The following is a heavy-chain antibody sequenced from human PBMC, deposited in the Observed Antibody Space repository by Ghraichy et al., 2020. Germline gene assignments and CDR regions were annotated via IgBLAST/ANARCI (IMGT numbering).Heavy chain of an antibody. Sequence: GGSLRLSCAASGFTFSSYAMSWVRQAPGKGLEWVSAISGSGGSTYYADSVKGRFTISRDNSKNTLYLQMNSLIVEDTAVYYCASGLGSTHYYFGMDVWGQGTTVTVSS. D-gene: IGHD2-15*01. CDR3: ASGLGSTHYYFGMDV. V-gene: IGHV3-23*01. J-gene: IGHJ6*02. CDR2: ISGSGGST. CDR1: GFTFSSYA.